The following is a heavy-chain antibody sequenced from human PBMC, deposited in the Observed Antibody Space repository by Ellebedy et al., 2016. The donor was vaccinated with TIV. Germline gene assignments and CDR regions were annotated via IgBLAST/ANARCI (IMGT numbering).Heavy chain of an antibody. V-gene: IGHV3-7*03. CDR2: IKQDGTEK. CDR1: GFTFSSYW. CDR3: ARRYFDS. D-gene: IGHD1-14*01. J-gene: IGHJ4*02. Sequence: GGSLRLXXAASGFTFSSYWMSWVRQVPGKGLEWVANIKQDGTEKHYVDSVKGRFTISRDSAKNSLFLQMNSPRAEDTAVYYCARRYFDSWGQGTLVTVSS.